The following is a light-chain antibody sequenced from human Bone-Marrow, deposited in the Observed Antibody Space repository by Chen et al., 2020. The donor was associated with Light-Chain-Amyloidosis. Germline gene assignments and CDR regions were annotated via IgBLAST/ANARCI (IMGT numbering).Light chain of an antibody. CDR1: SSDVGGDNH. J-gene: IGLJ1*01. V-gene: IGLV2-14*01. CDR2: EVT. Sequence: QSALTQPDSVSGSPGKSITISCTGTSSDVGGDNHVSWYHQHPDKAPKLMIYEVTNRPSWVPDRFSGSKADNTASLTISGLQTEDEADYFCSSFTITTTLVFGSGTIVTVL. CDR3: SSFTITTTLV.